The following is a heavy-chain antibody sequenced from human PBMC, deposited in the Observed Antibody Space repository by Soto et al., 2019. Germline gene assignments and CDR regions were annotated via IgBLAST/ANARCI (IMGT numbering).Heavy chain of an antibody. CDR1: GGSFSGYY. CDR2: INHSGST. D-gene: IGHD3-3*01. V-gene: IGHV4-34*01. Sequence: QVQLQQWGAGLLKPSETLSLTCAVYGGSFSGYYWSWIRQPPGKGLEWIGEINHSGSTNYNPSLKSRVTISVDTSXXXFSXXLXXVXAADTAVYYCARGFLEWLSEDSYYYGMDVWGQGTTVTVSS. J-gene: IGHJ6*02. CDR3: ARGFLEWLSEDSYYYGMDV.